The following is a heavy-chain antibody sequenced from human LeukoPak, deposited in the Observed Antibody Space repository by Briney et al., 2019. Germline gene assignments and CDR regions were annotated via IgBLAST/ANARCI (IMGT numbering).Heavy chain of an antibody. CDR2: INTNTGNP. J-gene: IGHJ4*02. Sequence: ASVKVSCKGSGYTFTSYAMNWVRQAPGQGLEWMGWINTNTGNPTYAQGFTGRFVFSLDTSVSTAYLQISSLKAEDTAVYYCAYCSLVGGGSCYFAYWGQGTLVTVSS. CDR3: AYCSLVGGGSCYFAY. CDR1: GYTFTSYA. D-gene: IGHD2-15*01. V-gene: IGHV7-4-1*02.